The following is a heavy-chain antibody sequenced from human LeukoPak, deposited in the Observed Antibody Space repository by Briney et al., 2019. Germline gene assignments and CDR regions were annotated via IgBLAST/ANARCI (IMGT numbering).Heavy chain of an antibody. V-gene: IGHV1-69*04. CDR1: VGAFSSYA. CDR2: INVILDTA. CDR3: ARDQGIGDASDI. Sequence: GASVKVSCKASVGAFSSYAISWVRQAPGQGLEGMGRINVILDTANYAQKFQGRVTITADISTSTSYMELSSLRSEDTAVYYCARDQGIGDASDIWGQGTMVTVSS. J-gene: IGHJ3*02.